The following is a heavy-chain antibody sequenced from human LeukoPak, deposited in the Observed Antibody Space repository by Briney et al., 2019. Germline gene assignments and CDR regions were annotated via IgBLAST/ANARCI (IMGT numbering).Heavy chain of an antibody. V-gene: IGHV3-9*01. CDR2: ISWNSGST. J-gene: IGHJ3*02. CDR1: GFTFSSFA. CDR3: AKDKSAMVRGVGDAFDI. Sequence: PGGSLRLSCAASGFTFSSFAMSWVRQAPGKGLEWVSGISWNSGSTGYADSVKGRFTISRDNAKNSLYLQMNSLRPEDTALYYCAKDKSAMVRGVGDAFDIWGQGTMVTVSS. D-gene: IGHD3-10*01.